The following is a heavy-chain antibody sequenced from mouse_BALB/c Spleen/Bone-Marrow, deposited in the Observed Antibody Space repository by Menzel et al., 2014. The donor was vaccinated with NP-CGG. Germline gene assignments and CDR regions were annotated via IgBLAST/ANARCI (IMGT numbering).Heavy chain of an antibody. Sequence: DVMLVESGGGLVQPGGSLKLSCATSGFDFSRYWMSWVRQAPGKGLEWIGEINPDSSTINYTPSLKDKFIISRNNAKNTLYLQMSKVRSEDTALYYCARQGYYGYTDYWGQGTTLTVSS. CDR2: INPDSSTI. D-gene: IGHD1-2*01. CDR3: ARQGYYGYTDY. CDR1: GFDFSRYW. V-gene: IGHV4-1*02. J-gene: IGHJ2*01.